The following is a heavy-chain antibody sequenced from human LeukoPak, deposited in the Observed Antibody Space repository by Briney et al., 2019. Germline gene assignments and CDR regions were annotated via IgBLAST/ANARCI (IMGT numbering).Heavy chain of an antibody. J-gene: IGHJ1*01. CDR1: GFTVSSNH. V-gene: IGHV3-66*01. D-gene: IGHD3-10*01. CDR2: LYSGDSR. Sequence: GGSLRLSCAASGFTVSSNHMSWVRQAPGKGVEWVSVLYSGDSRYYADSVKGRFTISRDNSKNTIYLQINSLRAEDTAVYFCARVVSGVTMVRGTEYFQDWGQGTRVTVSS. CDR3: ARVVSGVTMVRGTEYFQD.